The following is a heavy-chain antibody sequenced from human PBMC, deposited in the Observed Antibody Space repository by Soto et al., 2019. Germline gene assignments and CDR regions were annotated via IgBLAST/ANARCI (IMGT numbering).Heavy chain of an antibody. Sequence: EVQLVESGGGLVQPGGSLRLSCAASGFTFSSYDMHWVRQATGKGLEWVSAIGTAGDTYYPGSVKGRFTISRENAKNSLYLQMNSLRAGDTAVYYCARVGKMTNAFDIWGQGTMVTVSS. V-gene: IGHV3-13*01. J-gene: IGHJ3*02. CDR1: GFTFSSYD. D-gene: IGHD4-17*01. CDR3: ARVGKMTNAFDI. CDR2: IGTAGDT.